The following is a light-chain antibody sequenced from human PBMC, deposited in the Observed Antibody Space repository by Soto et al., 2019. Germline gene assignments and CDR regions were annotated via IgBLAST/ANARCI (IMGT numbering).Light chain of an antibody. CDR2: DVN. V-gene: IGLV2-14*03. CDR1: SSDIGGHNF. J-gene: IGLJ1*01. Sequence: QSVLTQPASVSGSPGQSITISCTGTSSDIGGHNFVSWYQHHPGKAPKLMIFDVNNRPSGVSNRFSGSKSANTASLTISGLQAEYEADYYCRSYTSSSIPYGLRTGTRSPS. CDR3: RSYTSSSIPYG.